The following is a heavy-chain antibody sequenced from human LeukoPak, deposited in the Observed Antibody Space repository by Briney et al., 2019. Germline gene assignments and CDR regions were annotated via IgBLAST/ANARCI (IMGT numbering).Heavy chain of an antibody. CDR3: ASADPRLYTIRYFEY. CDR2: FDPEDGET. Sequence: ASVKVSCKVSGYNFNKLSMHWVRQAPGKGLEWMGGFDPEDGETIYAQKFQGRVTMTEDTSTDTAYMELSSLRSEDTAVYYCASADPRLYTIRYFEYWGQGTLVTVSS. D-gene: IGHD3-16*01. CDR1: GYNFNKLS. J-gene: IGHJ4*02. V-gene: IGHV1-24*01.